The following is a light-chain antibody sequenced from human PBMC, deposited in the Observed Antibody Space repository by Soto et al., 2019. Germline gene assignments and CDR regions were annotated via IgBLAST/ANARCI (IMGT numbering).Light chain of an antibody. V-gene: IGLV1-40*01. CDR3: QSYDSSLSASVV. J-gene: IGLJ2*01. CDR2: GNN. Sequence: QAVVTQPPSVSGAPGQRVTISCTGSSSNIGAGYVVHWYQQLPGTAPKLLIYGNNNRPSGVPDRFSGSKSGTSASLAITGLQAEDEADYYCQSYDSSLSASVVFGGGTKLTVL. CDR1: SSNIGAGYV.